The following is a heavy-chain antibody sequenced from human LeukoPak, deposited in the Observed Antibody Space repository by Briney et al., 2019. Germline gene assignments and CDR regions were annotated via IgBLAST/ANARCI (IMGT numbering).Heavy chain of an antibody. CDR1: GYTFASCD. J-gene: IGHJ3*02. CDR2: ISVINSGNT. Sequence: ASVKVSCKASGYTFASCDINWVRQAPGQGLEWMGWISVINSGNTRYAQNFQGRLTMTTDTSTTTAYMELRSLRSDDTAVYYCSREFPFCGADCFSGVFDIWGQGTMVTVS. CDR3: SREFPFCGADCFSGVFDI. D-gene: IGHD2-21*02. V-gene: IGHV1-18*01.